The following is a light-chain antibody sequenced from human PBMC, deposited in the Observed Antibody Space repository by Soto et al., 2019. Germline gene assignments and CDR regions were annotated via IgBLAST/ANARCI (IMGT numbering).Light chain of an antibody. CDR2: SAS. V-gene: IGKV3-15*01. J-gene: IGKJ2*01. CDR3: QQYDDWPFT. Sequence: EIVMTQSLATLSVSPGERATLSCRASQSVRSNLAWHQQKPGQAPRLLISSASIRATGIPARFSGSGSGTDFTLTISSLQSEDFAIYYCQQYDDWPFTFGQGTKLEIK. CDR1: QSVRSN.